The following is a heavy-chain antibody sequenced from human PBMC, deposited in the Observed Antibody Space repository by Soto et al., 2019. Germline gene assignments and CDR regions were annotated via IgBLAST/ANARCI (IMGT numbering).Heavy chain of an antibody. J-gene: IGHJ5*02. D-gene: IGHD6-19*01. CDR3: ARDADQWLVQGNWSDP. CDR2: IKEDGSEK. V-gene: IGHV3-7*01. CDR1: GFTFRNYS. Sequence: GGSLRLSCEASGFTFRNYSMSWVRQAPGEGLEWVANIKEDGSEKYYVDSVEGRFTISRDNAKNSLYLQMNGLRAEDTAVYFCARDADQWLVQGNWSDPWGQGTLVTVSS.